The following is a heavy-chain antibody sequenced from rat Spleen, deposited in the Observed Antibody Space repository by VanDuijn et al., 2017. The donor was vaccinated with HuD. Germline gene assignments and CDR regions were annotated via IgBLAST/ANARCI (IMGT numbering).Heavy chain of an antibody. CDR1: GFSLNNYG. CDR3: TSPFRWFAY. V-gene: IGHV2-13*01. J-gene: IGHJ3*01. CDR2: IWGDGST. Sequence: QVQLKESGPGLVQPSQTLSLTCTVSGFSLNNYGVIWVRQPPGKGLEWMGIIWGDGSTKYNSALKSRLSISRDTSKSQVFLKMNSLQIEDTAMYFCTSPFRWFAYWGQGTLVSVSS.